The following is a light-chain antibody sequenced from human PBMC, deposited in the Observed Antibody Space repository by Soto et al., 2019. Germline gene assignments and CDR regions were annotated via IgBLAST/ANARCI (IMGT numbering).Light chain of an antibody. V-gene: IGKV3-15*01. CDR3: QQYNNWSGT. CDR2: GAS. J-gene: IGKJ1*01. Sequence: EIVMTQSPATLSVSPGERATLSCRASQSVSSNLAWYQQKPGQAPRLLIYGASTRATGIPARFSGSGSGTEFTFTISSLQSEDFAVYYCQQYNNWSGTFGQGTQV. CDR1: QSVSSN.